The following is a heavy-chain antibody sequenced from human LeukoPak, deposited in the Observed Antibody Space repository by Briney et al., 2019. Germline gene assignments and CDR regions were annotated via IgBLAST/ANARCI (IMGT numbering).Heavy chain of an antibody. J-gene: IGHJ1*01. D-gene: IGHD6-19*01. Sequence: ASVKVSCKASGGTFSSYAISWVRQAPGQGLEWMGRIIPILGIANYAQKFQGRVTITADKSTSTAYMELSSLRSEDTAVYYCARSNRIAVASAEYFQHWGQGTLVTVSS. CDR3: ARSNRIAVASAEYFQH. CDR2: IIPILGIA. V-gene: IGHV1-69*04. CDR1: GGTFSSYA.